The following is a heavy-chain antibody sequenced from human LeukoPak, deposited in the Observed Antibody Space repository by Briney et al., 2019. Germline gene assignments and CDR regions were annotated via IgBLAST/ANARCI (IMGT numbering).Heavy chain of an antibody. V-gene: IGHV4-59*01. J-gene: IGHJ6*03. CDR2: IYYSGST. D-gene: IGHD2-15*01. Sequence: PSETLSLTCTVSGGSISSYHWSWIRQPPGKGLEWIGYIYYSGSTKYNPSLKSRVTTAADTSKNQFSLKLSSVTAADTAVYYCARVKRTGVIPATKDKSDCSFHYMDVWGEGTTVTVSS. CDR3: ARVKRTGVIPATKDKSDCSFHYMDV. CDR1: GGSISSYH.